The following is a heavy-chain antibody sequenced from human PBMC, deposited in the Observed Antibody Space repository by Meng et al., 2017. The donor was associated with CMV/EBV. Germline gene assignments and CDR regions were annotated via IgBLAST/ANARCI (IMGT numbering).Heavy chain of an antibody. CDR3: SRVHRYRFGGSYCMDV. V-gene: IGHV1-46*01. CDR1: GYTFPSYY. D-gene: IGHD3-16*01. J-gene: IGHJ6*02. Sequence: ASVTVSCKPSGYTFPSYYMYWVRQAPGQGLEWTGIISTSGGSTSYAQKLLRRVTMTRDTSTSTVYMELSSLRSEDTAVYYCSRVHRYRFGGSYCMDVWGQGTTVTVSS. CDR2: ISTSGGST.